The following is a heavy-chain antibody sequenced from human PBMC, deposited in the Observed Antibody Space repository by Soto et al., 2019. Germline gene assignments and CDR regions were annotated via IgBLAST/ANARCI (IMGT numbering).Heavy chain of an antibody. D-gene: IGHD6-19*01. CDR2: IYPGDSDT. Sequence: GESLKISCKGSGYSFTSYWIGWVRQMPGKGLEWMGIIYPGDSDTRYSPSFQGQVTSSADKSISTAYLQWSSLKASDTAMYYCAMYRTRGSIAVAGPGGYYFDYWGQGTLVTVSS. J-gene: IGHJ4*02. CDR3: AMYRTRGSIAVAGPGGYYFDY. CDR1: GYSFTSYW. V-gene: IGHV5-51*01.